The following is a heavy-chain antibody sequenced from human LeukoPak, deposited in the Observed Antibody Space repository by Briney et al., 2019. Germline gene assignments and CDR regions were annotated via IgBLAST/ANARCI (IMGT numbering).Heavy chain of an antibody. V-gene: IGHV1-18*01. Sequence: ASVKVSCKASGYMFHTYGISWVRQAPGKGLEWMGWIGPYNGNTIYARSLRGRVTLTTDTSTSTAYMELSSLRSDDTAVYYCARVSIAVAGTIHNYYYYGMDVWGQGTTVTVSS. J-gene: IGHJ6*02. CDR3: ARVSIAVAGTIHNYYYYGMDV. CDR1: GYMFHTYG. D-gene: IGHD6-19*01. CDR2: IGPYNGNT.